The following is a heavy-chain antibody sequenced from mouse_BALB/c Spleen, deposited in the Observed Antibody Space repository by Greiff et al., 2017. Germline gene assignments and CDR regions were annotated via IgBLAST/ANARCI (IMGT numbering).Heavy chain of an antibody. J-gene: IGHJ3*01. Sequence: VKLQESGPGLVQPSQSLSITCTVSGFSLTSYGVHWVRQSPGKGLEWLGVIWSGGSTDYNAAFISRLSISKDNSKSQVFFKMNSLQADDTAIYYCAREGLLRGGFAYWGQGTLVTVSA. D-gene: IGHD1-1*01. CDR2: IWSGGST. V-gene: IGHV2-4-1*01. CDR3: AREGLLRGGFAY. CDR1: GFSLTSYG.